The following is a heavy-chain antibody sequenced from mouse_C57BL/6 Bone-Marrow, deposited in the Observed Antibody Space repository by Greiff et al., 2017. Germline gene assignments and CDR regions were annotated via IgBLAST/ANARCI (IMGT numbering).Heavy chain of an antibody. V-gene: IGHV10-1*01. CDR3: VRQGKGKDSNWDY. J-gene: IGHJ2*01. D-gene: IGHD2-5*01. CDR2: IRSKSNNYAT. Sequence: EVQVVESGGGLVQPKGSLKLSCAASGFSFNTYAMNWVRQAPGKGLEWVARIRSKSNNYATYYADSVKDRFTISRDDSESMLYLQMNNLKTEDTAMYYCVRQGKGKDSNWDYWGQGTTLTVSS. CDR1: GFSFNTYA.